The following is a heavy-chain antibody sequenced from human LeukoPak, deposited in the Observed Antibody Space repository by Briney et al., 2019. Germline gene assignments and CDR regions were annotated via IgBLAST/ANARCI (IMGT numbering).Heavy chain of an antibody. CDR1: GCAFSSYE. Sequence: GGSLRLSCAASGCAFSSYEMNWVRQAPGKGLEWVSYISSSGSTIYYADSVKGRFTISRDNAKNSLYLQMNSPRAEDTAVYYCARDQGQLDYYDSSGGGYWGQGTLVTVSS. J-gene: IGHJ4*02. CDR2: ISSSGSTI. CDR3: ARDQGQLDYYDSSGGGY. V-gene: IGHV3-48*03. D-gene: IGHD3-22*01.